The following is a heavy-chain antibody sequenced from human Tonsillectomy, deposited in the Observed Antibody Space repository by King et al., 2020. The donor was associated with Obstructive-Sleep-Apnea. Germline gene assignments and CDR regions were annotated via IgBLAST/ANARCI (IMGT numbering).Heavy chain of an antibody. J-gene: IGHJ4*02. CDR1: GFTFSSYS. D-gene: IGHD3-22*01. CDR2: ISYDGNKK. CDR3: AYFDSSGYYSYFDY. V-gene: IGHV3-30-3*01. Sequence: QLVQSGGGVVQPGRSLRLSCAASGFTFSSYSIHWVRQAPGKGLEWVALISYDGNKKYYADSVKVRFTISRDNSKSALFLQMNSLRAEDTVVYYCAYFDSSGYYSYFDYWGQGTLVTVSS.